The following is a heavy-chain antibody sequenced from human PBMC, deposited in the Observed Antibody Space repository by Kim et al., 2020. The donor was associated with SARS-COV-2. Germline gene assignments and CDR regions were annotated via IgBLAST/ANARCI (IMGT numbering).Heavy chain of an antibody. V-gene: IGHV3-48*03. CDR2: ISSSGTTT. CDR1: GFTFSSYE. D-gene: IGHD1-26*01. J-gene: IGHJ3*02. Sequence: GGSLRLSCAASGFTFSSYEMNWVRQAPGKGLEWVSYISSSGTTTYYADSVKGRFTISRDNAKNSLYLQMNSLRAEDRAVYYCARDYGTYGAFDIWGQGTMVTVSS. CDR3: ARDYGTYGAFDI.